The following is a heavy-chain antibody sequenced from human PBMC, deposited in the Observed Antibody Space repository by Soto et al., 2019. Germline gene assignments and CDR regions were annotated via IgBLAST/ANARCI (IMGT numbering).Heavy chain of an antibody. J-gene: IGHJ1*01. CDR3: VAGSPAPIHSH. V-gene: IGHV2-5*02. D-gene: IGHD2-2*01. Sequence: SGPTLVNPTQALTLTCTFSGFSLSTSGVGVGWIRQPPGKALEWLALIYWDDDKRYSPSLKSRLTITKATSKNQVVLTMTNMDPVDTATYYCVAGSPAPIHSHWGQGTLVTVSS. CDR2: IYWDDDK. CDR1: GFSLSTSGVG.